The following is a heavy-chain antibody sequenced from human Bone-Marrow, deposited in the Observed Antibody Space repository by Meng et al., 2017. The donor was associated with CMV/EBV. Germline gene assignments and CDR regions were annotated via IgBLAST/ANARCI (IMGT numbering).Heavy chain of an antibody. CDR3: AREGARYCSSTSCSPALDY. V-gene: IGHV3-21*04. Sequence: GGSLRLSCAASGFTFSSYAMHWVRQAPGKGLEWVSSISSSSSYIYYADSVKGRFTISRDNAKNSLYLQMNSLRAEDTAVYYCAREGARYCSSTSCSPALDYWGQGTLVTVSS. CDR1: GFTFSSYA. CDR2: ISSSSSYI. D-gene: IGHD2-2*01. J-gene: IGHJ4*02.